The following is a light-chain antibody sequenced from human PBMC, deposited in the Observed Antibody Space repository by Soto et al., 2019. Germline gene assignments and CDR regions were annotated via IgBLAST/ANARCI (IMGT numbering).Light chain of an antibody. CDR3: QHYNSYSEA. CDR1: QTISSW. V-gene: IGKV1-5*03. CDR2: KAS. J-gene: IGKJ1*01. Sequence: IQMTQSPSSLSAFVGDRLTITCRASQTISSWLAWYQQKPGKAPKLLIYKASTLKSRVPSSFSGSGSGTEFTLTISSLQPDDFATYYCQHYNSYSEAFGQGTKVDIK.